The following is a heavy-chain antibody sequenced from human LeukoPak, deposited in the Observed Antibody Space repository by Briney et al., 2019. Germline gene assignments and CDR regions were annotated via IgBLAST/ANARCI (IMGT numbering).Heavy chain of an antibody. CDR1: GFTFSSYA. J-gene: IGHJ4*02. Sequence: GGSLRLSCAASGFTFSSYAMSWVRQAPGKGLEWVSGISGSDGSTYYADSVKGRFTISRDNSKNTLYLQMNSLRAEDTAVYYCAKTPGGYCSGGSCYRLIFDYWGQGTLVTVSS. CDR3: AKTPGGYCSGGSCYRLIFDY. CDR2: ISGSDGST. D-gene: IGHD2-15*01. V-gene: IGHV3-23*01.